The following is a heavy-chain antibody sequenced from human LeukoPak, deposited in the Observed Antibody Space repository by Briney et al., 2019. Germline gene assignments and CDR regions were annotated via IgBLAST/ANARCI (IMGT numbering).Heavy chain of an antibody. CDR3: AREVGATTFDY. D-gene: IGHD1-26*01. Sequence: SETLSLTCTVSGGSISSGSYYWSWLRQPAGKGLEWIGRIYTSGSTNYNPSLNSRVTISVDTSKNQFSLKLSSVTAADTAVYYCAREVGATTFDYWGQGTLVTVSS. CDR1: GGSISSGSYY. CDR2: IYTSGST. J-gene: IGHJ4*02. V-gene: IGHV4-61*02.